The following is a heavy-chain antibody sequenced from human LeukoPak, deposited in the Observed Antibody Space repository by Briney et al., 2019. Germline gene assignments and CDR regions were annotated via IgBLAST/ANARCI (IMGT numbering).Heavy chain of an antibody. V-gene: IGHV1-2*02. J-gene: IGHJ4*01. Sequence: GASVKVSCKASGYTFTGYYMHWVRQAPGQGLEWMGWINPNSGGTNYAQKFQGRVTMTRDTSISTAYMELSRLRSDDTAVYYCARDLAYYYGSGSYGRWGHGTLVTVSS. CDR2: INPNSGGT. D-gene: IGHD3-10*01. CDR1: GYTFTGYY. CDR3: ARDLAYYYGSGSYGR.